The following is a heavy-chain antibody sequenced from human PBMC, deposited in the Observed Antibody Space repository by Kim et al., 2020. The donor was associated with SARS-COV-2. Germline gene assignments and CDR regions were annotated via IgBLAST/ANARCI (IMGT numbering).Heavy chain of an antibody. CDR2: IGAGANT. V-gene: IGHV3-23*01. CDR1: EFTFSEHA. D-gene: IGHD4-4*01. J-gene: IGHJ4*01. Sequence: GGSLRLSCAASEFTFSEHAMNWVRQAPGKGLEWVSSIGAGANTSSADSAACVFSSFTIYCKNTMYLHYHNMEIENTADYYVANKTTIRAQRTHYWG. CDR3: ANKTTIRAQRTHY.